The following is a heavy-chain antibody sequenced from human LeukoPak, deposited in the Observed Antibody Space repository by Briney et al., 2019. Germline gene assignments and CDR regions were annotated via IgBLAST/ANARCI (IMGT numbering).Heavy chain of an antibody. CDR1: EFTFSDYY. Sequence: GGSLRLSCAASEFTFSDYYMSWIRQAPGKGLEWVANIKQDGTEKYSVDSVKGRFTISRDNAKNSLYLQMNSVRAEDTAVYYCVRDFRFLDDYWGQGTLVSVSS. CDR2: IKQDGTEK. D-gene: IGHD3-3*01. J-gene: IGHJ4*02. CDR3: VRDFRFLDDY. V-gene: IGHV3-7*01.